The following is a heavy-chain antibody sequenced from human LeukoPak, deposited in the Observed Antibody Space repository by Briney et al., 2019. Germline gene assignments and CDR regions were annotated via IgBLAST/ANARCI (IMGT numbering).Heavy chain of an antibody. CDR3: ARRGWAYFDY. Sequence: PSETLSLTCTVSGGSISSSSYYWGWIRQPPGKGLEWIGSIYYSGSTYYNPSLKSRVTISVDTSKNQFSLKLSSVTVADTAVYYCARRGWAYFDYWGQGTLVTVSS. J-gene: IGHJ4*02. V-gene: IGHV4-39*01. D-gene: IGHD1-26*01. CDR2: IYYSGST. CDR1: GGSISSSSYY.